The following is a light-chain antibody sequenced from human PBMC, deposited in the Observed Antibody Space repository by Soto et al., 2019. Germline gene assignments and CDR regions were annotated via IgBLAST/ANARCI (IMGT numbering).Light chain of an antibody. CDR2: KAS. J-gene: IGKJ1*01. CDR3: QHYNSYSEA. Sequence: IQLTQSPSNLSGSVGDSVTITCRASQTISSWLAWYQQKPGKAPTLLIYKASTLKSGVPSRVSGSGSGTEFTRTISSLQPDDFATYYCQHYNSYSEAVGQGTKVDIK. V-gene: IGKV1-5*03. CDR1: QTISSW.